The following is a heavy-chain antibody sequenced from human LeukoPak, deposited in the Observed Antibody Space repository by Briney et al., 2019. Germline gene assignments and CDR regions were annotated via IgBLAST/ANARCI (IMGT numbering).Heavy chain of an antibody. Sequence: SETLSLTCAVYGGSFSGYYWSWIRQPPGKGLDWIGEINHSGSTNYNPSLESRVTLSADTSKNQFSLKLSSVTAADTAVYYCARVTMGSGSYHNVRKYYYYYMDVWGTGTTVTVSS. J-gene: IGHJ6*03. D-gene: IGHD3-10*01. V-gene: IGHV4-34*01. CDR2: INHSGST. CDR3: ARVTMGSGSYHNVRKYYYYYMDV. CDR1: GGSFSGYY.